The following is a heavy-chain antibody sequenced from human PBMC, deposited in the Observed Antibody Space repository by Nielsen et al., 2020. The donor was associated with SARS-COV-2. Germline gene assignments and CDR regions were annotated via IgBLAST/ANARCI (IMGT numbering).Heavy chain of an antibody. Sequence: SQTLSLTCAVYGESFSGYYWSWIRQPPGQGLEWIGEINHSGSTNYNPSLKSRVTILVDTSKNQFSLKLTSVTAADTAVYFCARGRRGHRYYYGSGNYYHSDYWGQGTLVTVSS. CDR2: INHSGST. CDR1: GESFSGYY. J-gene: IGHJ4*02. V-gene: IGHV4-34*01. D-gene: IGHD3-10*01. CDR3: ARGRRGHRYYYGSGNYYHSDY.